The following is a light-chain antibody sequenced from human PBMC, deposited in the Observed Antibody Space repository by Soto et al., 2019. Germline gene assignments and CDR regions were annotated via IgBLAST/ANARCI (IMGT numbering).Light chain of an antibody. J-gene: IGKJ5*01. CDR1: QSVSSN. Sequence: EIVMTQSPATLSVSPGERATLSCRASQSVSSNLAWYQQKPGQAPRLLIYGASNRATGIPARFSGSGSGTEFTLTISSLQYEDFAVYYCQQYNNLPPLFGQGTRLEIK. V-gene: IGKV3-15*01. CDR3: QQYNNLPPL. CDR2: GAS.